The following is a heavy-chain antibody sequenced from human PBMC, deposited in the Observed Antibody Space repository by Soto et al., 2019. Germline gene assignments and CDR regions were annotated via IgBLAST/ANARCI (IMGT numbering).Heavy chain of an antibody. J-gene: IGHJ5*02. V-gene: IGHV3-33*01. CDR2: IWYDGSNK. CDR3: ARGLLKYNSFDP. D-gene: IGHD2-15*01. Sequence: GGSLRVSCAASGFTFSSYGMHWVRQAPGKGLEWVAVIWYDGSNKYYADSVKGRFTISRDNSKNTLYLQMNSLRAADTAVYYCARGLLKYNSFDPWGQVTIVTVSS. CDR1: GFTFSSYG.